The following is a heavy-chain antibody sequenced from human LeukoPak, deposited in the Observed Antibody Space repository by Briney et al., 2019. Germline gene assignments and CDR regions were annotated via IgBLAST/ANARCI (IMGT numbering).Heavy chain of an antibody. J-gene: IGHJ5*02. CDR1: GFSIGNYG. Sequence: PGGSLRLSCGVSGFSIGNYGMHWIRQAPDKGLEWVAMISHDGGAKYYGDSVKGRLTISRDNSDNTLYLQMNSLRVEDTAVYYCARDWGSSGWYNWFAPWGQGILVPVSS. CDR3: ARDWGSSGWYNWFAP. V-gene: IGHV3-30*03. D-gene: IGHD3-16*01. CDR2: ISHDGGAK.